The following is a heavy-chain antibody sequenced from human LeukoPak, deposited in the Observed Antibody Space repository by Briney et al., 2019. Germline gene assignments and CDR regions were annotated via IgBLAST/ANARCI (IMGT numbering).Heavy chain of an antibody. CDR3: ARDSTYDAFDI. CDR2: ISYDGTNK. V-gene: IGHV3-30*03. Sequence: GGSLRLSCVPSGFPFSRYGMHWVRQAPGKGLEWVAVISYDGTNKYYADSVKGRFTISRDNSKNTLYLQMNSLRAEDTAVYYCARDSTYDAFDIWGQGTMVTVSS. J-gene: IGHJ3*02. CDR1: GFPFSRYG. D-gene: IGHD2-2*01.